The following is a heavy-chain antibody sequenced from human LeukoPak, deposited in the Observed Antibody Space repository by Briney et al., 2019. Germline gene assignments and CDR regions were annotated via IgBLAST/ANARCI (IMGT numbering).Heavy chain of an antibody. J-gene: IGHJ4*02. CDR1: GFTFSSYG. D-gene: IGHD3-22*01. CDR2: IWYEGSNK. CDR3: ARGEPYYYDSSGYRGDY. Sequence: PGGSLRLSCAASGFTFSSYGMHWVRQAPGKGRGGGAVIWYEGSNKYYADSVKGGFTISRDNSKNTLYLQMNSLRAEDTAVYYCARGEPYYYDSSGYRGDYWGQGTLVTVSS. V-gene: IGHV3-33*01.